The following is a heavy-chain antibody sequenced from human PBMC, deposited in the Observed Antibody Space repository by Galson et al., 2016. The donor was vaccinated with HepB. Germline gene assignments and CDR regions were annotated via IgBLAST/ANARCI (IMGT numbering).Heavy chain of an antibody. CDR1: GYTFASYW. J-gene: IGHJ6*02. CDR3: ARSLTGSYDFWCAIYNYYAMDV. V-gene: IGHV5-51*01. CDR2: VYPGDFDT. D-gene: IGHD3-3*01. Sequence: QSGAEVKKPGESLKISCKGSGYTFASYWIGWVRQMPGKGLEWMGIVYPGDFDTRYSPSFQGQVTISVDKSISTAYLQWSSLTASETAMYYCARSLTGSYDFWCAIYNYYAMDVWGQGTTVIVSS.